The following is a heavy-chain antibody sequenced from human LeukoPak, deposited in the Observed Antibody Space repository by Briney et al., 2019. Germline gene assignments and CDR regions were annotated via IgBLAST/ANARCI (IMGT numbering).Heavy chain of an antibody. CDR3: ARCSTIFGVVKD. V-gene: IGHV4-39*07. D-gene: IGHD3-3*01. CDR2: IYSSGST. J-gene: IGHJ4*02. Sequence: WVRQAPGKGLEWIASIYSSGSTYYNPSLKSRVTISVDTSKNQFSLKLSSVTAADTAVYYCARCSTIFGVVKDWGQGTLVTVSS.